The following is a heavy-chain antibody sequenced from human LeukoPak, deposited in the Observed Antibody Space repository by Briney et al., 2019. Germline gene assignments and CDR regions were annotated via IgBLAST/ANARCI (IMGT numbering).Heavy chain of an antibody. CDR2: ITNNGSTI. Sequence: GGSLRLSCAASGFTFSTYAMNWVRQAPGKGLEWVSYITNNGSTIYYADSLKGRFTISRDKAENSLYLQMNSLRAEDTAIYYCARDQWLAYYYHGMDVWGQGTTVTVSS. V-gene: IGHV3-48*03. D-gene: IGHD6-19*01. CDR1: GFTFSTYA. CDR3: ARDQWLAYYYHGMDV. J-gene: IGHJ6*02.